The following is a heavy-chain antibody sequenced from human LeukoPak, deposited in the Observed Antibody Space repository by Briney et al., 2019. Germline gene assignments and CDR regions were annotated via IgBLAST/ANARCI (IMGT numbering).Heavy chain of an antibody. CDR1: GFTFSSYG. J-gene: IGHJ5*02. CDR2: IRYDGSNK. Sequence: GGSLRLSCAASGFTFSSYGMHWVRQAPGKGLEWVAFIRYDGSNKYYADSVKGRFTISRDNSKNTLYLQMNSLRAEDTAVYYCAKGPGGLTNWFDPWGQGTLVTVSS. D-gene: IGHD2-8*02. CDR3: AKGPGGLTNWFDP. V-gene: IGHV3-30*02.